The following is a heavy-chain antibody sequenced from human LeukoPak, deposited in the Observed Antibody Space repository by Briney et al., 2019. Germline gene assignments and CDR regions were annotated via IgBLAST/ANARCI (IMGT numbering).Heavy chain of an antibody. CDR1: GFTFSSFW. V-gene: IGHV3-23*01. CDR3: AKSYNGYESKPDY. D-gene: IGHD5-12*01. Sequence: GGSLRLSCAASGFTFSSFWMSWVRQAPGKGLEWVSSISNSGGRTFYTDSVKGRFTISRDNSKITLYLQMNSLRAEDTAVYYCAKSYNGYESKPDYWGQGTLVTVSS. CDR2: ISNSGGRT. J-gene: IGHJ4*02.